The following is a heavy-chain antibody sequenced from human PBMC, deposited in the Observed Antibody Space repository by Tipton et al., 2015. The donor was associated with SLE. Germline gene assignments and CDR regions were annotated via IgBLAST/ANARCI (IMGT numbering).Heavy chain of an antibody. V-gene: IGHV3-49*03. J-gene: IGHJ4*02. Sequence: SLRLSCVASGFTFGDHAMSWFRRAPGKGLEWVGFIRRKTYGGTPQYAASVKDRFTISRDDSNSIVYLQMDRLKNEDTAVYYCGRATPPEYYGLGPLFDFWGPGTLVTVSS. CDR3: GRATPPEYYGLGPLFDF. CDR1: GFTFGDHA. CDR2: IRRKTYGGTP. D-gene: IGHD3-10*01.